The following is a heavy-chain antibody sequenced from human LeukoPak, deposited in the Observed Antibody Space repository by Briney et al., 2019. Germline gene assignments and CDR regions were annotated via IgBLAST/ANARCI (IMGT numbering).Heavy chain of an antibody. V-gene: IGHV3-74*01. CDR1: GIIFSNYW. D-gene: IGHD5-18*01. Sequence: GGSLRLSCAASGIIFSNYWMHWVRQAPGKGLVWVSRINRDGSSTSYADSVKGRFTISRDNAMNTLYLQMNSLRAEDTAVYYCARGGGYSYGSFDYWGQGTLVTVSS. CDR2: INRDGSST. CDR3: ARGGGYSYGSFDY. J-gene: IGHJ4*02.